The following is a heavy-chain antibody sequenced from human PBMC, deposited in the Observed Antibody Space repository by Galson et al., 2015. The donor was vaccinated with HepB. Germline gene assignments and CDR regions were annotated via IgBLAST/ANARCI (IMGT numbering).Heavy chain of an antibody. CDR3: VGGPGWLVTE. D-gene: IGHD3-22*01. J-gene: IGHJ1*01. Sequence: SLRLGCAGARVTLATLWMAWGRQGPGKGVEGVANIKQDGSDIRDLGSEKGRFTISRDHGDNLLYRQLNSLRVEDKAVYYCVGGPGWLVTEWGQGTMVTVSS. CDR1: RVTLATLW. V-gene: IGHV3-7*03. CDR2: IKQDGSDI.